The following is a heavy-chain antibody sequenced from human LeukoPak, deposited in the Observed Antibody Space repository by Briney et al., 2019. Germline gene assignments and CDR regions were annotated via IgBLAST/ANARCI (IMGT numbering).Heavy chain of an antibody. Sequence: ASVKVSCKASGGTFSSYAISWVRQAPGQGLEWMGGIIPIFGTANYAQKFQGRVTITADESTSTAYMELSSLRSEDTAVHYCARVASPYYSSSWYAWFDPWGQGTLVTVSS. CDR3: ARVASPYYSSSWYAWFDP. CDR2: IIPIFGTA. CDR1: GGTFSSYA. J-gene: IGHJ5*02. D-gene: IGHD6-13*01. V-gene: IGHV1-69*13.